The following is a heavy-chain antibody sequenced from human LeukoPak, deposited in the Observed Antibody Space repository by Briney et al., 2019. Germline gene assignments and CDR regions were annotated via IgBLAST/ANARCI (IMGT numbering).Heavy chain of an antibody. CDR1: GGSISSGDYY. J-gene: IGHJ6*03. CDR2: IYYSGST. D-gene: IGHD3-3*01. V-gene: IGHV4-30-4*08. Sequence: PSETLSLTCTVSGGSISSGDYYWSWIRQPPGKGLEWIGYIYYSGSTYYNPSLKSRVTISVDTSKNQFSLKLSSVTAADTAVYYCARVGQYYDSGMDVWGKGTTVTVSS. CDR3: ARVGQYYDSGMDV.